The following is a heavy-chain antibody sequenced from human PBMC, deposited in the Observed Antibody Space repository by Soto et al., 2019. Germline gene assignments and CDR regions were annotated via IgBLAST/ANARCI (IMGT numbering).Heavy chain of an antibody. D-gene: IGHD3-10*01. CDR1: GGSTTSDY. V-gene: IGHV4-59*01. CDR3: VRDLNGSGDY. J-gene: IGHJ4*02. Sequence: LTLTCPVSGGSTTSDYWGLIRRPPGKGLEWLGYIFHSLGAKYNPSLGSRGTISLDTSKNQLSLSLRSVTAADTAIYFCVRDLNGSGDYWGQGTLVTVSS. CDR2: IFHSLGA.